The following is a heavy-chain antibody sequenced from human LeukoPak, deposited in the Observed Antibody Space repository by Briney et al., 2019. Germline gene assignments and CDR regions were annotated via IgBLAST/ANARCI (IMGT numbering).Heavy chain of an antibody. Sequence: PSETLSLTCAVSGYSISSGYYWGWIRQSPGKGLEWIGSIYHSGSTYYNPSLKSRVTISVDTSKNQFSLKLSSVTAADTAVYYCARLGLRSEGWGQGTLVTVSS. J-gene: IGHJ4*02. V-gene: IGHV4-38-2*01. CDR1: GYSISSGYY. CDR3: ARLGLRSEG. CDR2: IYHSGST. D-gene: IGHD5-12*01.